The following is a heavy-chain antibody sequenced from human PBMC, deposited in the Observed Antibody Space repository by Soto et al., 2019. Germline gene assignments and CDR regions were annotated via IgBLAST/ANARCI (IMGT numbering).Heavy chain of an antibody. V-gene: IGHV1-69*08. D-gene: IGHD4-17*01. CDR1: GGYYSSYT. CDR3: ARESVLDYPLLDY. CDR2: VIPILGVA. J-gene: IGHJ4*01. Sequence: QVQVVQSGAEVKKPGSSVKVSCKASGGYYSSYTITWVRQAPGQGLEWMGRVIPILGVANYAQKFQGKVTITADKSTSTAYMELSSLRSDDTAVYYCARESVLDYPLLDYWGQGTLVTVSS.